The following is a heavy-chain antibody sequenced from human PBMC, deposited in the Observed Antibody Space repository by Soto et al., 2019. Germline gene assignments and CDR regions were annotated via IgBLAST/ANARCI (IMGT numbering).Heavy chain of an antibody. CDR3: ARDLTMVRGATRLYVMDV. CDR1: GYTFTGYY. V-gene: IGHV1-2*04. D-gene: IGHD3-10*01. CDR2: INPNSGGT. Sequence: ASVKVSCKASGYTFTGYYMHWVQQAPGQGLEWMGWINPNSGGTNYAQKFQGWVTMTRDTSISTAYMELSRLRSDDTAVYYCARDLTMVRGATRLYVMDVWGKGTTVTVSS. J-gene: IGHJ6*04.